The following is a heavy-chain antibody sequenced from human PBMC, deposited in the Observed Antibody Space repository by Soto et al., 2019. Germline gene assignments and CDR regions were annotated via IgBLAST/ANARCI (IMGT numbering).Heavy chain of an antibody. CDR1: GYTFTSYG. CDR3: AVAVAGTTLWSEDGGRFDY. J-gene: IGHJ4*02. CDR2: ISAYNGNT. V-gene: IGHV1-18*01. D-gene: IGHD6-19*01. Sequence: ASVKVSCKASGYTFTSYGISWVRQAPGQGLEWMGWISAYNGNTNYAQKLQGRVTMTTDTSTSTAYMELRSLRSDDTAVYYCAVAVAGTTLWSEDGGRFDYWGQGTLVTVSS.